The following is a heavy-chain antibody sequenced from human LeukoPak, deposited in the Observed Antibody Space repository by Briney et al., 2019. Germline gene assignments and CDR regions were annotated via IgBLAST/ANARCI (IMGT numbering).Heavy chain of an antibody. CDR2: IGGSADSA. CDR3: AKDRLVGATATFDY. CDR1: GFTFSIYA. V-gene: IGHV3-23*01. Sequence: GGSLRLSCAASGFTFSIYAMNWVRQAPGKGLEWVSVIGGSADSADYADSVKGRFTISRDDSKNTLYLQMISLRSEDTAVYYCAKDRLVGATATFDYWGQGTLVTVSS. J-gene: IGHJ4*02. D-gene: IGHD1-26*01.